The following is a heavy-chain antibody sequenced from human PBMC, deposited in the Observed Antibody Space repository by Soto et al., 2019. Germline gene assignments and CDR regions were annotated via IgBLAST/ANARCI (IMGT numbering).Heavy chain of an antibody. V-gene: IGHV5-51*01. J-gene: IGHJ4*02. CDR2: IYPGDSDT. Sequence: KISCKGSGCSFVSYWIGWVRQIPGKGLEWMGIIYPGDSDTRYSPSFQGQVTISADKSISTAYLQWSSLKASDTAMYYCARRRYYDSSGYYSDYFDYCGQGTLVTVSS. CDR3: ARRRYYDSSGYYSDYFDY. D-gene: IGHD3-22*01. CDR1: GCSFVSYW.